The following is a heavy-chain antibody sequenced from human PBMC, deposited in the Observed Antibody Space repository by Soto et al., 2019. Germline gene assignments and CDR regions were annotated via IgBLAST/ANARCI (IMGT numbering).Heavy chain of an antibody. CDR1: GFTFSSYA. CDR2: ISGSGGST. V-gene: IGHV3-23*01. J-gene: IGHJ6*04. D-gene: IGHD2-2*02. Sequence: EVQLLESGGGLVQPGGSLRLSCAASGFTFSSYAMSWVRQAPGKGLEWVSAISGSGGSTYYADSVKGRFTISRDNSKTTPHRKISSLRGEDTAVFYCAEVPAAAIPLYYYYYRKDVWGRGTTSTFSP. CDR3: AEVPAAAIPLYYYYYRKDV.